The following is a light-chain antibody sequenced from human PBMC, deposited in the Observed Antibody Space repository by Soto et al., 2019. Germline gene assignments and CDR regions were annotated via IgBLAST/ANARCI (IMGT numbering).Light chain of an antibody. CDR3: SSYVGTNSYV. V-gene: IGLV2-8*01. J-gene: IGLJ1*01. CDR2: EVY. Sequence: ALTQPPSASGSPGQSVTISCTGTSSDVGGYNYVSWYQHHPGKDPKLIIYEVYKRPSGVPDRFSGSKSGNTAALTVSGLQAEDEADYYCSSYVGTNSYVFGTGTKLTVL. CDR1: SSDVGGYNY.